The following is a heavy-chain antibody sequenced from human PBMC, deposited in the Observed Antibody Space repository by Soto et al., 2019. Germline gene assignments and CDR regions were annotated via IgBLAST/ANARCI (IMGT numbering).Heavy chain of an antibody. D-gene: IGHD3-9*01. CDR2: ISAYNGNT. V-gene: IGHV1-18*01. J-gene: IGHJ6*02. Sequence: QVQLVQSGAEVKKPGASVKVSCKASGYTFTSYGISWVRQAPGQGLEWMGWISAYNGNTNYAQKLQGRVTMTTDTTTSTAYMGLRSLISDDTAVYYFARDAGDILTGSGGMDVWGQGTTVTVSS. CDR3: ARDAGDILTGSGGMDV. CDR1: GYTFTSYG.